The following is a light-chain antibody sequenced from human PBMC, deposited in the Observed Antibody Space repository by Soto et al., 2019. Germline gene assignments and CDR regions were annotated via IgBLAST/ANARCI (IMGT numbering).Light chain of an antibody. CDR2: ATS. CDR3: QKYNSAPSLT. J-gene: IGKJ4*01. V-gene: IGKV1-27*01. CDR1: PGINNY. Sequence: DIQMTQSPSSLSASVGDRVTITCRASPGINNYLAWYQQKPGKGPKLLIYATSTLQSGVPSRFSGSGSGTDFILTISSLQPEDVVTYYCQKYNSAPSLTFGGGTKVEIK.